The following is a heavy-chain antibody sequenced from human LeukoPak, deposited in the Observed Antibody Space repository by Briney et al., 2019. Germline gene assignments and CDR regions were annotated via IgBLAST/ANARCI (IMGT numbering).Heavy chain of an antibody. V-gene: IGHV4-39*01. CDR2: IYYSGST. Sequence: SETLSLTCTVSGGSISSSSYYWGWIRQPPGKGLEWIGSIYYSGSTYYNPSLKSRVTISVDTSKNQFSLKLSSVTAADTAVYYCARGVGAPFVYWGQGTLVTVSS. D-gene: IGHD3-10*01. CDR1: GGSISSSSYY. J-gene: IGHJ4*02. CDR3: ARGVGAPFVY.